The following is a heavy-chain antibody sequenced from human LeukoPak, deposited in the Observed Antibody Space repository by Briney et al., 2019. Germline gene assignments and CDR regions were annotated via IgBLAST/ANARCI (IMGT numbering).Heavy chain of an antibody. CDR3: ARGLGGSGSYYLTFDY. J-gene: IGHJ4*02. V-gene: IGHV1-18*01. CDR2: FSAYNGNT. Sequence: ASVKVSCKASGYTFTSYSINWVRQAPGQGLEWMGWFSAYNGNTKYEQKLQGRVTMTTDTSTGTAYMELRSLRSDDTAVYYCARGLGGSGSYYLTFDYWGQGTLVTVSS. CDR1: GYTFTSYS. D-gene: IGHD1-26*01.